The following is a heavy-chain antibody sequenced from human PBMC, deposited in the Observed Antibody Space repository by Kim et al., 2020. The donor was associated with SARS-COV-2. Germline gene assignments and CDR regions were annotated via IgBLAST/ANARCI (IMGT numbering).Heavy chain of an antibody. J-gene: IGHJ6*02. V-gene: IGHV1-69*13. CDR1: GGTFSTYY. D-gene: IGHD1-26*01. CDR3: ARDQSDLVGATHLGPFYYGLDV. Sequence: SVKVSCKASGGTFSTYYIVWVRQAPGQGLEWMGRIIPILKTVTYAQKFQGRVTITADESTSTAYMEVSSLRSDDTAVYYCARDQSDLVGATHLGPFYYGLDVWGQGTTVTVSS. CDR2: IIPILKTV.